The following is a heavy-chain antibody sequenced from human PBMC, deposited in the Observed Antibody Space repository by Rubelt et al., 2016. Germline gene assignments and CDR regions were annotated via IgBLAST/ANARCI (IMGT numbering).Heavy chain of an antibody. Sequence: EVQLLESGGGLVQPGGSLRLSCAASGFTFSSYAMSWVRQAPGKGLEWVSAISGSGGSTYYADSVKGRFTISRDNSTHTLYLQMNSLRAEDTAVYYCAKVPIRTVTSTFDYWGQGTLVTVSS. CDR1: GFTFSSYA. D-gene: IGHD4-17*01. J-gene: IGHJ4*02. CDR2: ISGSGGST. CDR3: AKVPIRTVTSTFDY. V-gene: IGHV3-23*01.